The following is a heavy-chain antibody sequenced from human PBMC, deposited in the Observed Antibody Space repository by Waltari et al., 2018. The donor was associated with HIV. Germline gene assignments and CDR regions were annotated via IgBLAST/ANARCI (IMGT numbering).Heavy chain of an antibody. CDR3: AIESMVRRVIPDY. J-gene: IGHJ4*02. V-gene: IGHV3-21*01. Sequence: EVQLVESGGGLVKPGGSLRLSCAASGFTFSSYSMNWVRQAPGKGLDWVSFISSSSNLYYADSLQGRFTIVRDNAKNSLYLQMNSLRAEDTAVYYCAIESMVRRVIPDYWGQGTLVTVSS. CDR1: GFTFSSYS. D-gene: IGHD3-10*01. CDR2: ISSSSNL.